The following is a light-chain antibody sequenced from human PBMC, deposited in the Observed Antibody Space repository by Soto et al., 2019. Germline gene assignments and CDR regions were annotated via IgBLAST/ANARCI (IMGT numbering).Light chain of an antibody. CDR2: GAS. J-gene: IGKJ3*01. Sequence: EIVLTQSPGTLSLSPGERATLSCRASQTVSSRFLAWYQQKPGQAPRLLIYGASSRATGIPDRFSGSGSGTDFTLTISRLEPEDFAVYYCQQYGSSPRFTFGPGTKVDIK. CDR1: QTVSSRF. CDR3: QQYGSSPRFT. V-gene: IGKV3-20*01.